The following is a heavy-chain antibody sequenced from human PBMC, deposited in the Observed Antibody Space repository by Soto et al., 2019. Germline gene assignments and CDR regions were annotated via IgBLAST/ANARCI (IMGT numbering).Heavy chain of an antibody. V-gene: IGHV4-30-4*02. CDR1: GDSIGRGNKY. J-gene: IGHJ6*02. Sequence: SETLSLTCTVSGDSIGRGNKYWSWGRQAPGKGLEWIGYIFSSGTTYYNPSLKSRLTMSLDTSQNQFSLKLNSVTAADTAVYFCARVPSPFDFYYAMDVWGQGTTVTVSS. D-gene: IGHD3-16*01. CDR3: ARVPSPFDFYYAMDV. CDR2: IFSSGTT.